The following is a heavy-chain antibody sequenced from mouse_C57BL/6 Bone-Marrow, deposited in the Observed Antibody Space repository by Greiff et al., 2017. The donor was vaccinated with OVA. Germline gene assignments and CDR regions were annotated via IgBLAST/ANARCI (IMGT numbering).Heavy chain of an antibody. V-gene: IGHV1-59*01. CDR3: AVYDYLFAY. CDR2: IDPSDSYT. D-gene: IGHD2-4*01. Sequence: HVQLQQPGAELVRPGTSVKLSCKASGYTFTSYWMHWVKQRPGQGLEWIGVIDPSDSYTNYNQKFKGKATLTVDTSSSTAYMQLSSLTSEDSAVYYCAVYDYLFAYWGQGTLVTVSA. CDR1: GYTFTSYW. J-gene: IGHJ3*01.